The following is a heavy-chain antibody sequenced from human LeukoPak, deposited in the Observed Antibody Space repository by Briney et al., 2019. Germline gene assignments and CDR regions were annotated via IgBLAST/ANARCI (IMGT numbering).Heavy chain of an antibody. D-gene: IGHD2-21*02. CDR1: GFTFSNAW. CDR2: FRSKTDGGTI. Sequence: GGSLRLSCAASGFTFSNAWMSWVRQAPGKGLEWVGRFRSKTDGGTIDYAAPVKGRFTISRDDSRNTLYLQMNSLKTEDTAVYYCTGDSGAGYFDYWGQGTLVTVSS. J-gene: IGHJ4*02. CDR3: TGDSGAGYFDY. V-gene: IGHV3-15*05.